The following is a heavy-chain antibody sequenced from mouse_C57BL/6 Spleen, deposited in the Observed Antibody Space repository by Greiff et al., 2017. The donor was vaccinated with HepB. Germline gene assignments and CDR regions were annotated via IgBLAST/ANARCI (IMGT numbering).Heavy chain of an antibody. CDR1: GYAFSSSW. CDR3: ARTVTGNWDFDV. J-gene: IGHJ1*03. D-gene: IGHD4-1*01. CDR2: IYPGDGDT. V-gene: IGHV1-82*01. Sequence: QVQLKESGPELVKPGASVKISCKASGYAFSSSWMNWVKQRPGKGLEWIGRIYPGDGDTNYNGKFKGKATLTADKSSSTTYMQLSSLTSEDSAVYFCARTVTGNWDFDVWGTGTTVTVSS.